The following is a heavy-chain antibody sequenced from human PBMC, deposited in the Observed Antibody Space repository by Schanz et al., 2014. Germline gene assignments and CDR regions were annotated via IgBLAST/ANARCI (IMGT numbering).Heavy chain of an antibody. CDR2: IIPILDIT. Sequence: QVQLVQSGAEVKNPGASVKVSCKASGYTFINSDINWVRQAAGQGLEWMGTIIPILDITNYAQKFQGRVTITADKSTSTAYMELSNLRSDDTAVYYCASLGTVYSSSNFDYWGQGTLITVSS. CDR1: GYTFINSD. V-gene: IGHV1-69*09. CDR3: ASLGTVYSSSNFDY. D-gene: IGHD6-13*01. J-gene: IGHJ4*02.